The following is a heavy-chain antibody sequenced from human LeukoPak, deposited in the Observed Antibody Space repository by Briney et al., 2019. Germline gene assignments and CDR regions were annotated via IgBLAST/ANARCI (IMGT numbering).Heavy chain of an antibody. J-gene: IGHJ4*02. D-gene: IGHD6-19*01. CDR3: AGRRSSGWYAY. Sequence: GGSLRLSCATSGFTVSSNYMSWVRQAPGKGLEWVSVIYDSGTTYYADSVKGRFLIFRDTSKNTVDLQMNSLRVEDTAVYYCAGRRSSGWYAYWGQGTLVTVSS. CDR2: IYDSGTT. CDR1: GFTVSSNY. V-gene: IGHV3-53*01.